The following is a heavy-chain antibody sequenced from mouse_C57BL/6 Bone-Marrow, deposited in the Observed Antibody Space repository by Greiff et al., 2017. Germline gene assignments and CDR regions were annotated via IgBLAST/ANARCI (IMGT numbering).Heavy chain of an antibody. V-gene: IGHV1-19*01. D-gene: IGHD2-12*01. CDR3: ARSRSVLLQCWFAY. J-gene: IGHJ3*01. Sequence: EVQRVESGPVLVKPGASVKMSCKASGYTFTDYYMNWVKQSHGQSLEWIGVINPYNGGTSYNQKFKGKATLTADKSSSTAYMELNSLTSEDSAVYCCARSRSVLLQCWFAYWGQGTLVTVSA. CDR2: INPYNGGT. CDR1: GYTFTDYY.